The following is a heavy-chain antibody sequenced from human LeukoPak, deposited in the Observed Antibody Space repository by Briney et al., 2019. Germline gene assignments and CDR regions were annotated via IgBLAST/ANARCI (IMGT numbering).Heavy chain of an antibody. V-gene: IGHV1-69*06. CDR3: ARGRVATIAGYYYMDV. D-gene: IGHD5-12*01. CDR2: IIPIFGTA. J-gene: IGHJ6*03. CDR1: GGTFSSYA. Sequence: WASVKVSCKASGGTFSSYAISWVRQAPGQGLEWMGGIIPIFGTANYAQKFQGRVTITADKSTSTAYMELSSLRSEDTAVYYCARGRVATIAGYYYMDVWGKGTTVTVSS.